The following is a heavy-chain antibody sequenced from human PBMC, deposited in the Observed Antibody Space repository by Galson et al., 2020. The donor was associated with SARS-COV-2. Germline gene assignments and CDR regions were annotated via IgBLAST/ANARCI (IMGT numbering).Heavy chain of an antibody. D-gene: IGHD3-22*01. CDR2: ISAYNGNT. J-gene: IGHJ4*02. Sequence: GESLKISCEAPGYTFTSYGISWVRQAPGQGLEWMGWISAYNGNTNYAQKLQGRVTMTTDTSTSTADMELRSLRSDDTAVYYCARDPDYYDSSGYYRKPPNHYFDYWGQGTLVTVSS. CDR3: ARDPDYYDSSGYYRKPPNHYFDY. V-gene: IGHV1-18*01. CDR1: GYTFTSYG.